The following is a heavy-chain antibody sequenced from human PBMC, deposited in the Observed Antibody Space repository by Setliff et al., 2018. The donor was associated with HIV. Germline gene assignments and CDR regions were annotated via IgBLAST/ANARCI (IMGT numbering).Heavy chain of an antibody. J-gene: IGHJ4*02. D-gene: IGHD3-9*01. CDR1: GYMFTSFA. CDR2: ISGYTGNT. Sequence: ASVKVSCKASGYMFTSFAMHWVRQAPGQGLEWMGRISGYTGNTNFAPKFQDRVIMTMDTSTGTAYMEPPSLTSDDTAVYYCARGALTQYFDFWGQGTLVTVSS. V-gene: IGHV1-18*01. CDR3: ARGALTQYFDF.